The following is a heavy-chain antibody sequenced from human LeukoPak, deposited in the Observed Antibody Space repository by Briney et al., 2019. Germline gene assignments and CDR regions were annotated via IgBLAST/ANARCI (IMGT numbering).Heavy chain of an antibody. CDR1: GNALHSRV. D-gene: IGHD1-26*01. V-gene: IGHV3-23*05. J-gene: IGHJ4*02. CDR2: INNSGTST. CDR3: ARTLKWDLVGSDY. Sequence: PGGSLTLSSSSSGNALHSRVGKGCSQAPGKGLQWVSVINNSGTSTFYAGSVKGRFTISRDNSRNTLYLQMSSLRGEDTALYFCARTLKWDLVGSDYWRRGSLVAVSS.